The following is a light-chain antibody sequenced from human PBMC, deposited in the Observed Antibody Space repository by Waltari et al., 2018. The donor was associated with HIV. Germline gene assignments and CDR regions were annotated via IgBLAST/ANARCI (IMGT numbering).Light chain of an antibody. J-gene: IGKJ1*01. CDR3: QQYYGSPRT. V-gene: IGKV4-1*01. Sequence: DIVMTQSPDSLVVSLGERATVNCKSSHSILYNFNNRTCLAWYQQKPGQPPKLLIYWASTRASGVPDRFSGSGSAADFTLTISDLQAEDVAVYYCQQYYGSPRTFGQGTRLEIK. CDR2: WAS. CDR1: HSILYNFNNRTC.